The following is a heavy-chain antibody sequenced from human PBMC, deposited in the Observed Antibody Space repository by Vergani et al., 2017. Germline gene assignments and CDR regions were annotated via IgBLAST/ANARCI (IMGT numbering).Heavy chain of an antibody. CDR3: AKGEGLRYFDWLLENNWFDP. CDR2: IKQDGSEK. CDR1: GFTFSSYW. J-gene: IGHJ5*02. Sequence: EVQLVESGGGLVQPGGSLRLSCAASGFTFSSYWMSWVRQAPGKGLEWVANIKQDGSEKYYVDSVKGRFTISRDNAKNSLYLQMNSLRAEDTALYYCAKGEGLRYFDWLLENNWFDPWGQGTLVTVSS. D-gene: IGHD3-9*01. V-gene: IGHV3-7*03.